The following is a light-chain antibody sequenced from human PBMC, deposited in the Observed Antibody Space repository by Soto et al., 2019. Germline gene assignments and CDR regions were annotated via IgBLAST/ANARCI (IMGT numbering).Light chain of an antibody. CDR1: QTVTNSY. CDR2: DVS. CDR3: HHYGVSPT. J-gene: IGKJ1*01. V-gene: IGKV3-20*01. Sequence: EIVLTQSPGTLSLSPGERATLSCRSSQTVTNSYLAWYQQQPGQAPRLLIYDVSSRATGITERFSGSGSGTDFTLAISRLESEDFADYYCHHYGVSPTFGQGTKVEIK.